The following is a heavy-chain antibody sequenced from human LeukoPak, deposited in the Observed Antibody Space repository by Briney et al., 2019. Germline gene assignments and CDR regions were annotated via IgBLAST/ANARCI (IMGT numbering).Heavy chain of an antibody. CDR3: ARGYYYGSGSTYNWFDP. CDR1: GGSISSGSYY. J-gene: IGHJ5*02. CDR2: IYNSGST. Sequence: SQTLSLTCTVSGGSISSGSYYWRWLRQPAGKGLEWIGRIYNSGSTNYNPSLKGRVTISVDTCKNQFSLKLSSVTAADTAVYYSARGYYYGSGSTYNWFDPWGQGTLVTVSS. V-gene: IGHV4-61*02. D-gene: IGHD3-10*01.